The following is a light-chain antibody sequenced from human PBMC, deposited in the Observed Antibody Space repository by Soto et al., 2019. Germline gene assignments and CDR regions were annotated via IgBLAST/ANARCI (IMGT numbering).Light chain of an antibody. CDR1: SGDVGAYNY. Sequence: QSALTQPASVSGSPGQSITISCTGTSGDVGAYNYVSWYQQHPGKAPRLMIYDASNRPSGASNRFSGSKSGNTASLTISGLQAEDEADYYCSSFTNTYSYAFGNGTKVTVL. CDR3: SSFTNTYSYA. V-gene: IGLV2-14*01. J-gene: IGLJ1*01. CDR2: DAS.